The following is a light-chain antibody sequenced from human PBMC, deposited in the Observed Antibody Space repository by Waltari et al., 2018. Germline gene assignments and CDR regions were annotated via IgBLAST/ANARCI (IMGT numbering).Light chain of an antibody. CDR2: RND. Sequence: QSVLTQPHSASETPGQRVTIPCSGSSSNTGTYFIYWYQQLPGTAPKLLIYRNDQRPSGVPDRFSGSKSGTSSSLAISGLRSEDEADYYCATWDDTLNMVFGGGTKLTVL. V-gene: IGLV1-47*01. CDR3: ATWDDTLNMV. J-gene: IGLJ2*01. CDR1: SSNTGTYF.